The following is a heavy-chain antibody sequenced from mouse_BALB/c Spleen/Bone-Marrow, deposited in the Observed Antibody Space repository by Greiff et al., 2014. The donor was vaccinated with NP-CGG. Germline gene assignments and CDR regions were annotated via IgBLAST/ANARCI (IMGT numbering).Heavy chain of an antibody. Sequence: QVQLQQSGAELVKPGASVKLSCKASGYTFTSYWMHWVKQRPGQGLEWIGEINPSNGRTNYNEKFKSKATLTVDKSSSTAHMQLSSLTSEDSAVYYCAGPFDYWGQGTTLTVSS. CDR1: GYTFTSYW. CDR2: INPSNGRT. CDR3: AGPFDY. V-gene: IGHV1S81*02. J-gene: IGHJ2*01.